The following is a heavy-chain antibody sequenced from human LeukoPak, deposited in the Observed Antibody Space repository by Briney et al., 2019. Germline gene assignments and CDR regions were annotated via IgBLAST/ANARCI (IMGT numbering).Heavy chain of an antibody. J-gene: IGHJ6*02. CDR2: MYVSGTT. V-gene: IGHV4-4*07. D-gene: IGHD3-22*01. CDR1: GGSISDHY. Sequence: SETLSLTCTVSGGSISDHYLSWIRQPAGKGLEWIGRMYVSGTTNYNPSLRSRVSMSMDTSKNQFSLRLRSVTAAATAIYYCGRENYYDSSGYSEGMDVWGQGTTVNVS. CDR3: GRENYYDSSGYSEGMDV.